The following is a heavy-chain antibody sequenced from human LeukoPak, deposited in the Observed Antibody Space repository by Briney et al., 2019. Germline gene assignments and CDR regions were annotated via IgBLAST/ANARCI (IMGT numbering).Heavy chain of an antibody. Sequence: GESLKISCKGSGYSFPTYWIAWVRQMPGKGLEWMGIIYPDESNIRYSPSFQGQVTISADKSISTAYLQWSSLKASDTAMYYCARPPSRGYSSSFEYWGQGTLATVSS. CDR3: ARPPSRGYSSSFEY. V-gene: IGHV5-51*01. CDR2: IYPDESNI. J-gene: IGHJ4*02. CDR1: GYSFPTYW. D-gene: IGHD2-2*03.